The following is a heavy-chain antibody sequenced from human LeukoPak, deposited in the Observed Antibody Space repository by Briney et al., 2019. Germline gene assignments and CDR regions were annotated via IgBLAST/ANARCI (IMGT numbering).Heavy chain of an antibody. CDR3: AKDHISAMVTSTGPYYFDY. V-gene: IGHV3-23*01. CDR1: GFTFSSYA. D-gene: IGHD5-18*01. Sequence: GGSLRLSCAASGFTFSSYAMSWVRQAPGKGLEWVSAISGSGGSTYYADSVKGRFTISRDNSKNTLYLQMNSLRAEDTAVYYCAKDHISAMVTSTGPYYFDYWGQGTLVTVSS. J-gene: IGHJ4*02. CDR2: ISGSGGST.